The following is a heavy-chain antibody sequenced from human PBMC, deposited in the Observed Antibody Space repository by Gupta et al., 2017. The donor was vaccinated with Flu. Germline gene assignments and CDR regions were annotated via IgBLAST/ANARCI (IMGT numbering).Heavy chain of an antibody. CDR2: VGAGGDRT. D-gene: IGHD6-13*01. CDR1: GLTFSDYA. J-gene: IGHJ4*02. Sequence: EVQLLESGGALVQPGGSLRLSCAASGLTFSDYAMNWVRQAPGKGLEWVSTVGAGGDRTYEADSVMGRFTISRDNAKKTVYLQMTRLRGDDTAVYYCAKDRSGTPAIDYWGQGTLVTVS. CDR3: AKDRSGTPAIDY. V-gene: IGHV3-23*01.